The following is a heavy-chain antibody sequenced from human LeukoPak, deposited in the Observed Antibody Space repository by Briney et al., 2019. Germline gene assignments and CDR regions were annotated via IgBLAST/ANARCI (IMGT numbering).Heavy chain of an antibody. J-gene: IGHJ4*02. Sequence: PGGSLRLSCAASGFTFSSYAMSWVRQAPGKGLEWVSAISGSGGNTYYADSVKGRFTISRDNSKNTLYLQMNSLRAEDTAVYYCAKAGRGTAMVPIDYWGQGTLVTVSS. D-gene: IGHD5-18*01. V-gene: IGHV3-23*01. CDR1: GFTFSSYA. CDR3: AKAGRGTAMVPIDY. CDR2: ISGSGGNT.